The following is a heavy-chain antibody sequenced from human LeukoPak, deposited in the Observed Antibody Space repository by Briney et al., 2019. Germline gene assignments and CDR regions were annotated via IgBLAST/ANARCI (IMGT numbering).Heavy chain of an antibody. Sequence: GGSLRLSCAASGFTFSSYGMHWVRQAPGKGLEWVAVIWYDGSNKYYADSVKGRFTISRDNSKNTLYLQMNSLRAEDTAVYYCARERYYYDSSGFENLAFDYWGQGTLVTVSS. J-gene: IGHJ4*02. CDR2: IWYDGSNK. V-gene: IGHV3-33*01. CDR3: ARERYYYDSSGFENLAFDY. CDR1: GFTFSSYG. D-gene: IGHD3-22*01.